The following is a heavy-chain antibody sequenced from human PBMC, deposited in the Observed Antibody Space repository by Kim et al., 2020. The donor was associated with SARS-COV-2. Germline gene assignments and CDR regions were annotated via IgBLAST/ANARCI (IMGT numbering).Heavy chain of an antibody. CDR2: INSDGSST. J-gene: IGHJ4*02. V-gene: IGHV3-74*01. CDR1: GFTFSSYW. CDR3: AREDSYGDYRY. D-gene: IGHD4-17*01. Sequence: GGSLRLSCAASGFTFSSYWMHWVRQAPGKGLVWVSRINSDGSSTSYADSVKGRFTISRDNAKNTLYLQMNSLRAEDTAVYYCAREDSYGDYRYWGQGTLVTVSS.